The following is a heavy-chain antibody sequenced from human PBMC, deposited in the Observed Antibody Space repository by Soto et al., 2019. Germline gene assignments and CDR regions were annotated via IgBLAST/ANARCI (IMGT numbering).Heavy chain of an antibody. CDR1: GYSFSTYY. CDR3: AIEPRLYYYGMDV. J-gene: IGHJ6*02. CDR2: IYPGDSET. V-gene: IGHV5-51*01. Sequence: GESLKISCKGSGYSFSTYYIAWVRQMPGEGLEWMGIIYPGDSETRYSPSFQGQVTISADKSINTAYVQWNSLRSEDTAVYYCAIEPRLYYYGMDVWGQGTTVTVSS.